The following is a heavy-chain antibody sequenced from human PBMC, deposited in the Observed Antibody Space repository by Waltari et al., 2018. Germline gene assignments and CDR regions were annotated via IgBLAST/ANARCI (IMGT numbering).Heavy chain of an antibody. CDR1: GYNFTNYD. CDR3: ARTYYDFWTGSYWVHYFDD. Sequence: QVQLVQSGAEVKKPGASVKVSCKASGYNFTNYDLSWVRQAAGQGLEWMGWMNPDSGNPGYAQRIQGRVTMTRNTSISTAYMELSSLRSEDTAVYYCARTYYDFWTGSYWVHYFDDWGQGTLVTVSS. V-gene: IGHV1-8*01. J-gene: IGHJ4*02. CDR2: MNPDSGNP. D-gene: IGHD3-3*01.